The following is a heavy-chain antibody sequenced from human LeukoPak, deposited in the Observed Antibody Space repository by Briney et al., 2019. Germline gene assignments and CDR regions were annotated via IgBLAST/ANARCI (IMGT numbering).Heavy chain of an antibody. CDR1: GFTFSSYS. Sequence: GGSLRLSCAASGFTFSSYSMNWVRQAPGKGLEWVSAISGSGGSTYYADSVKGRFTISRDNSKNTLYLQMNSLRAEDTAVYYCAKDSMVRGFFDIWGQGTMVTVSS. CDR3: AKDSMVRGFFDI. J-gene: IGHJ3*02. CDR2: ISGSGGST. D-gene: IGHD3-10*01. V-gene: IGHV3-23*01.